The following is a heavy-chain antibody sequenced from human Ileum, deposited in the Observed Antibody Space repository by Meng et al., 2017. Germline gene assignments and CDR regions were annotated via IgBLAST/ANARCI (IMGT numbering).Heavy chain of an antibody. V-gene: IGHV3-66*02. D-gene: IGHD3-3*01. CDR3: ANRFV. Sequence: GESLKISCAASGFIVSSDFMIWVRQAPGKGLEWVSMIHNGDVIFYSDSVKGRFTISRDSSKNTIFLQMNTLRPEDTALYYCANRFVWGLGTLVTVSS. CDR2: IHNGDVI. J-gene: IGHJ4*02. CDR1: GFIVSSDF.